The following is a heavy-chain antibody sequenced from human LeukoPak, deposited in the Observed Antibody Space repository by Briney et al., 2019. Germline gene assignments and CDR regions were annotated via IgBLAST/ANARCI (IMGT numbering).Heavy chain of an antibody. D-gene: IGHD3-22*01. CDR3: AREDYYDSSGYTNYYYGMDV. CDR2: ISCSGSTI. CDR1: GFTFSSYG. Sequence: GGSLRLSCAASGFTFSSYGMNWVRQAPGKGLEWVSYISCSGSTIYYADSVKGRFTISRDNAKNSLYLQMNSLRAVDTAVYYCAREDYYDSSGYTNYYYGMDVWGQGTTVTVSS. V-gene: IGHV3-48*03. J-gene: IGHJ6*02.